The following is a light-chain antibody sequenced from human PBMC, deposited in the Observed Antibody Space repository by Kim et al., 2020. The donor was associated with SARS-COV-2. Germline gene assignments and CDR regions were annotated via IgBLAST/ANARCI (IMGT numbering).Light chain of an antibody. CDR2: DNN. V-gene: IGLV1-44*01. Sequence: GPRVTIFCTGSSSNLGSHIVNWYRQLPGTAPKLVMYDNNLRPSGVPDRFSGSKSGTSASLAISGLQSDDEGDYYCAAWDDSLSGLVLGGGTKVTVL. J-gene: IGLJ2*01. CDR1: SSNLGSHI. CDR3: AAWDDSLSGLV.